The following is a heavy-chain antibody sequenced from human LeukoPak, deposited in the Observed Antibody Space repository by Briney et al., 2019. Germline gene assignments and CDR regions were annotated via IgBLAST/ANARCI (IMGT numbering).Heavy chain of an antibody. V-gene: IGHV3-21*01. D-gene: IGHD3-3*01. J-gene: IGHJ6*02. CDR1: GFTLSSYS. Sequence: GGSLRLSCAASGFTLSSYSMNWVRQAPGKGLEWVSSISSSSSYIYYADSVKGRFTISRDNAKNSLYLQMNSLRGEDTAVYYCARDLDFWSGLPAYGMDVWGQGTTVTVSS. CDR2: ISSSSSYI. CDR3: ARDLDFWSGLPAYGMDV.